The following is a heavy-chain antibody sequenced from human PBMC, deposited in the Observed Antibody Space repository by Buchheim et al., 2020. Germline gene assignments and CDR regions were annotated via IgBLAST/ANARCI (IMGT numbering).Heavy chain of an antibody. CDR3: ARQGGHSSSSGDYYYYYYGMDV. CDR2: IDPSDSYT. D-gene: IGHD6-6*01. J-gene: IGHJ6*02. Sequence: EVQLVQSGAEVKKPGESLRISCKGSGYSFTSYWISWVRQMPGKGLEWMGRIDPSDSYTNYSPSFQGHVTISADKSNSTAYPQWSSLKASDTAMYYCARQGGHSSSSGDYYYYYYGMDVWGQGTT. V-gene: IGHV5-10-1*03. CDR1: GYSFTSYW.